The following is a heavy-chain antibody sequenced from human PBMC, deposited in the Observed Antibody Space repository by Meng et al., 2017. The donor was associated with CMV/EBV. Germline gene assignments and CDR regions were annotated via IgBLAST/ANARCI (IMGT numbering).Heavy chain of an antibody. J-gene: IGHJ4*02. CDR2: IYYSGST. CDR3: ARVFFGVESGVDY. D-gene: IGHD3-3*01. CDR1: GGSISSSCYY. V-gene: IGHV4-39*07. Sequence: SETLSLTCTVSGGSISSSCYYWGWLRQPPGKGREWFGSIYYSGSTYYNPSLKSRVTISIDTSKNQFSLKLSSVTAADTAVYYCARVFFGVESGVDYWGQGTLVTVSS.